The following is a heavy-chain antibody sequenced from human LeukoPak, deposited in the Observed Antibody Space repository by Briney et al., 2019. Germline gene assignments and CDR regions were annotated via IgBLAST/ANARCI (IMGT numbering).Heavy chain of an antibody. CDR1: GGTFSSYA. CDR2: IIPIFGTA. Sequence: GASVKVSCKASGGTFSSYAISWVRQAPGQGLEGMGGIIPIFGTANYAQKFQGRVTITADESTITAYMELSSLRSEDTAVYYCARDLLYCSGGSCATYYYYYYGMDVWGQGTTVTVSS. CDR3: ARDLLYCSGGSCATYYYYYYGMDV. V-gene: IGHV1-69*13. D-gene: IGHD2-15*01. J-gene: IGHJ6*02.